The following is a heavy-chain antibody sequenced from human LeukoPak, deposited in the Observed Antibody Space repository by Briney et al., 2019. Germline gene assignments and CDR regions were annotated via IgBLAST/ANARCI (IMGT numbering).Heavy chain of an antibody. CDR2: ISSSSSYI. CDR3: ARGEQLFGWFDP. J-gene: IGHJ5*02. CDR1: GFTFSSYS. Sequence: PGGSLRLSCAASGFTFSSYSMNWVRQAPGKGLEWVSSISSSSSYIYYADSVKGRFTISRDNAKNSLYLQMNSLRAEDTAVYYCARGEQLFGWFDPWGQGTLVTVSS. V-gene: IGHV3-21*01. D-gene: IGHD6-6*01.